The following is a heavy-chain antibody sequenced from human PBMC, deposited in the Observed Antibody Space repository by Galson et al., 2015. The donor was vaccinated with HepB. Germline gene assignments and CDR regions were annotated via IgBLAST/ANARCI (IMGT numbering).Heavy chain of an antibody. Sequence: ETLSLTCTVSGGSISGSSYYWGWIRQPPGKGLEWIGTIYYSGSTYYNPSLKSRVTISVDTSKNQFSLKLSSVTAADTAVYYCARTTSTINWGFMAYFDYWGQGTLVTVSS. CDR3: ARTTSTINWGFMAYFDY. CDR2: IYYSGST. D-gene: IGHD7-27*01. J-gene: IGHJ4*02. V-gene: IGHV4-39*01. CDR1: GGSISGSSYY.